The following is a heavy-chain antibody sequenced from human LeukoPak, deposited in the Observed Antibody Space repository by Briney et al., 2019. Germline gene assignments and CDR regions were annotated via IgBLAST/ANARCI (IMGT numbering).Heavy chain of an antibody. J-gene: IGHJ4*02. V-gene: IGHV3-30*02. Sequence: GGSLRLSCAASGFTFSSYGMHWVRQAPGKGLEWVAFIRFDGINKYYADSVKGRFTVSRDNSKNTLYLQMNSLRAEDTAVYYCARGMGYYGSGSHGYGDFDYWGQGTLVTVSS. CDR1: GFTFSSYG. CDR2: IRFDGINK. D-gene: IGHD3-10*01. CDR3: ARGMGYYGSGSHGYGDFDY.